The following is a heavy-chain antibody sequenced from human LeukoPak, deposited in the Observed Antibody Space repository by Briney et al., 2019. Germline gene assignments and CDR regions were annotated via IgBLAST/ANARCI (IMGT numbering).Heavy chain of an antibody. J-gene: IGHJ4*02. D-gene: IGHD1-14*01. V-gene: IGHV3-23*01. CDR1: GFTLNNYA. CDR2: ISSSGDAA. Sequence: GGSLRLSCAASGFTLNNYAMNWVRQAPGKGLEWVSLISSSGDAAYYADSVQGRFTISRDNSRNTLYLHIDSLRVEDTATYYCARGTTDLDYWGQGTRVIVSS. CDR3: ARGTTDLDY.